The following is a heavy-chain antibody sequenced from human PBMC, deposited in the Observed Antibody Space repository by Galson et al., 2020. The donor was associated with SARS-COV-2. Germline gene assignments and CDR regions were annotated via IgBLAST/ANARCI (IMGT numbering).Heavy chain of an antibody. CDR3: AREGVEYGDYLLDYYYYGMDV. J-gene: IGHJ6*02. D-gene: IGHD4-17*01. CDR1: GFTFSSYW. CDR2: IKQDGSEK. Sequence: GGSLRLSCAASGFTFSSYWMSWVRQAPGKGLEWVANIKQDGSEKYYVDSVKGRFTISRDNAKNSLYLQMNSLRAEDTAVYYCAREGVEYGDYLLDYYYYGMDVWGQGTTVTVSS. V-gene: IGHV3-7*01.